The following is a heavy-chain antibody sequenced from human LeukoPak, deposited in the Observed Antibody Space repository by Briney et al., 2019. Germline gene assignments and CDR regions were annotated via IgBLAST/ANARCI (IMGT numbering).Heavy chain of an antibody. D-gene: IGHD3-22*01. Sequence: PGGSLRLSCAVSGFIFSDYSFNWVRQAPGKGLEWVSSVNPTSSSIYYADAVRGRFTISRDNAKSSVFLQMNSLRAEDTAVYYCVRLRRNSDRSGYYYYYDYWAREFWSPSPQ. CDR3: VRLRRNSDRSGYYYYYDY. J-gene: IGHJ4*02. V-gene: IGHV3-21*01. CDR1: GFIFSDYS. CDR2: VNPTSSSI.